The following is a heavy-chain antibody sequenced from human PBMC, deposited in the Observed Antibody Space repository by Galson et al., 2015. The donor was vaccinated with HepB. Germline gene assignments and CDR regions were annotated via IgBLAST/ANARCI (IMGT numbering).Heavy chain of an antibody. CDR1: GFTFGDYA. V-gene: IGHV3-49*03. CDR3: TRAMALGDFWSGYYNVPDY. D-gene: IGHD3-3*01. Sequence: SLRLSCAASGFTFGDYAMSWFRQAPGKGLEWVGFIRSKAYGGTTEYAASVKGRFTISRDDSKSIAYLQMNSLKTEDTAVYYCTRAMALGDFWSGYYNVPDYWGQGTLVTVSS. CDR2: IRSKAYGGTT. J-gene: IGHJ4*02.